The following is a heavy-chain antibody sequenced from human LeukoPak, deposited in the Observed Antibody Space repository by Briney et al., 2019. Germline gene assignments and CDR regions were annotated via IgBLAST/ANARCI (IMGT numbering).Heavy chain of an antibody. Sequence: GGSLRLSCAASGFTVSSNYMSWVRQAPGKGLEWVSVIYSGGSTYYADSVKGRFTISRDNSKNTLYLQMNSLRAEDTAVYYCARGLGDSSGYYFGYFDYWGQGTMVTVSS. J-gene: IGHJ4*02. CDR1: GFTVSSNY. D-gene: IGHD3-22*01. CDR3: ARGLGDSSGYYFGYFDY. V-gene: IGHV3-66*01. CDR2: IYSGGST.